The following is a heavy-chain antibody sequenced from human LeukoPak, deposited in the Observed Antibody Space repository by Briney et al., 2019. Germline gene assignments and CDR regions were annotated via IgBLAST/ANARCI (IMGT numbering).Heavy chain of an antibody. Sequence: PGGSLRLSCVASGFTFSIYTMSWVRQAPGKGLEWVSSITSSSSSMYSADSVKGRLTISRDNAKHSLYLQMNSLRAEDTAVYFCARDLAWGGYWGQGTLVTVSS. D-gene: IGHD7-27*01. CDR2: ITSSSSSM. V-gene: IGHV3-21*01. CDR3: ARDLAWGGY. CDR1: GFTFSIYT. J-gene: IGHJ4*02.